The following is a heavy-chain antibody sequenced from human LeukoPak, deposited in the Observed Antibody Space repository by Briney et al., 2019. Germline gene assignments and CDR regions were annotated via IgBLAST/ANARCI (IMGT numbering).Heavy chain of an antibody. CDR2: ISGSGANT. CDR1: GFTFSSCA. CDR3: TKDQNGYNKPGGY. Sequence: PGGSLRLSCAASGFTFSSCAMNWVRQAPGKGLEWVSTISGSGANTYYADSVKGRFTISRDNSKDTLYLQMNSLKAEDTAVYYCTKDQNGYNKPGGYWGQGALVTVSS. V-gene: IGHV3-23*01. D-gene: IGHD5-24*01. J-gene: IGHJ4*02.